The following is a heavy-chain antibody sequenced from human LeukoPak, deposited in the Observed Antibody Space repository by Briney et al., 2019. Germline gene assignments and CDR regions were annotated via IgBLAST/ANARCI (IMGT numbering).Heavy chain of an antibody. J-gene: IGHJ4*02. CDR3: ARGQTFRFGYSYGY. CDR2: INHSGST. Sequence: SETLSLTCAVYGGSFSGYYWSWIGQPPGKGLEWIGEINHSGSTNYNPSLKSRVTISVDTSKNQFSLKLSSVTAADTAVYYCARGQTFRFGYSYGYWGQGTLVTVSS. D-gene: IGHD5-18*01. V-gene: IGHV4-34*01. CDR1: GGSFSGYY.